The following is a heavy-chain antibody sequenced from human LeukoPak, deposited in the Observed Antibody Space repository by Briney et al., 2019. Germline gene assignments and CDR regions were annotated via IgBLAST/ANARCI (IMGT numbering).Heavy chain of an antibody. CDR1: GFTFSNYG. V-gene: IGHV3-30*02. Sequence: GGSLRLSCAASGFTFSNYGMDWVRQAPGKGLEWVAFIRYDGSNKYYADSVKGRFTISRDNSKNTLYLQMNSLRAEDTAVYYCARDGSGIAVAELAQIENWGQGTLVTVSS. CDR2: IRYDGSNK. CDR3: ARDGSGIAVAELAQIEN. J-gene: IGHJ4*02. D-gene: IGHD6-19*01.